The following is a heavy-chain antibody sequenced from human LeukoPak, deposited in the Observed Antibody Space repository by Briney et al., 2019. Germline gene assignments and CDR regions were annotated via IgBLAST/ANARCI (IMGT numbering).Heavy chain of an antibody. Sequence: PGGSLRLSCAASGFTFNNYAMTWVRQAPGKGLEWVSAISASGGSTYYPDSVKGRFTISRDNSKNTLYLQMNSLRAEDTAIYYCAKEYSAFDIWGQGTMVTVSS. V-gene: IGHV3-23*01. J-gene: IGHJ3*02. D-gene: IGHD1-26*01. CDR1: GFTFNNYA. CDR3: AKEYSAFDI. CDR2: ISASGGST.